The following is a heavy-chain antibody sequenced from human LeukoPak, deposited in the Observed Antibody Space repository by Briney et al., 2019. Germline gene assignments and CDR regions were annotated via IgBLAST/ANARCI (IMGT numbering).Heavy chain of an antibody. CDR1: GSTFTSNW. Sequence: GAPLKISFKGSGSTFTSNWVAWVRPMPGKGLEWMGSIYPGDSDTRNSPSFQGQVTISADKSISTAYLQWSSLKASDSAMYYCARHEGGMDVWGQGTTVTVSS. CDR3: ARHEGGMDV. J-gene: IGHJ6*02. CDR2: IYPGDSDT. V-gene: IGHV5-51*01.